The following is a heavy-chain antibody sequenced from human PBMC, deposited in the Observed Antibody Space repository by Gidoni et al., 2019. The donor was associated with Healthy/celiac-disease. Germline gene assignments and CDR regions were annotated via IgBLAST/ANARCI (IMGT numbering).Heavy chain of an antibody. J-gene: IGHJ6*02. CDR3: ASLGAYCGGDCYSPWGMDV. CDR2: INHSGST. V-gene: IGHV4-34*01. D-gene: IGHD2-21*02. Sequence: VQLQQWGAGLLKRPETLSPTCAVYGGSFSGHYWSWIRQPPGKGLEWIGEINHSGSTNYNPALKSRVTISVDTSKNQFSLKLSSVTAADTAVYYCASLGAYCGGDCYSPWGMDVWGQGTTVTVSS. CDR1: GGSFSGHY.